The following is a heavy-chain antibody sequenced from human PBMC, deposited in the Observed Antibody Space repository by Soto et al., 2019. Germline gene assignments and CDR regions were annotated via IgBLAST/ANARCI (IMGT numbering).Heavy chain of an antibody. CDR3: ARDVIVGDSSGYYYRFDY. D-gene: IGHD3-22*01. CDR2: INPSGGST. J-gene: IGHJ4*02. CDR1: GYTFTSYY. V-gene: IGHV1-46*01. Sequence: ASVKVSCKASGYTFTSYYMHWVRQAPGQGLEWMGIINPSGGSTSYAQKFQGRVTMTRDTSTSTVYMELSSLRSEDTAVYYCARDVIVGDSSGYYYRFDYWGQGTLVPVSS.